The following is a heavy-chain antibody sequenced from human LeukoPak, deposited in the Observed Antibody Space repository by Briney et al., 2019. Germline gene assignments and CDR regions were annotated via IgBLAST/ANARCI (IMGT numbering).Heavy chain of an antibody. CDR1: GFTFSSCG. V-gene: IGHV3-30*02. CDR3: ARDSGTGRLADF. D-gene: IGHD3-10*01. J-gene: IGHJ4*02. CDR2: IRYDGSNK. Sequence: QTGGSLRLSCAASGFTFSSCGMHWVRQAPGKGLEWVAVIRYDGSNKYYADSVKGRFTISRDNSKNTLYLQMNSLRAEDTAVYYCARDSGTGRLADFWGQGTLVTVSS.